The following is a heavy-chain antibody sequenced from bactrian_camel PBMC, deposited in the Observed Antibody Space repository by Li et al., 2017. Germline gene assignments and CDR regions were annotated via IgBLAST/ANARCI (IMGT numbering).Heavy chain of an antibody. CDR2: LSGAYATRGGV. CDR3: AAADPCVGWSADTFRN. Sequence: HVQLVESGGGTVQAVGTLRLSCAASGVSFRLRCGAWFRQAPGKEREPVASLSGAYATRGGVNYSESVKARFAISLDKSKTTLYLQMNNLKPEDTAMYYCAAADPCVGWSADTFRNWGQGTQVTVS. J-gene: IGHJ4*01. CDR1: GVSFRLRC. D-gene: IGHD1*01. V-gene: IGHV3-2*01.